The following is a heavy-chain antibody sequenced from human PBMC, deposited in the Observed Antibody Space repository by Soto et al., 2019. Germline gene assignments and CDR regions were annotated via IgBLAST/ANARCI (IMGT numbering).Heavy chain of an antibody. CDR3: AKDRGLVLSCYFDY. CDR2: ISWNSGSI. CDR1: GFTFDDYA. V-gene: IGHV3-9*01. J-gene: IGHJ4*02. D-gene: IGHD6-19*01. Sequence: EVQLVESGGGLVQPGRSLRLSCAASGFTFDDYAMHWVRQAPGKGLEWVSGISWNSGSIGYADSVQGRFTISRDNAKNSLYLQMNILRAEDTSLYYCAKDRGLVLSCYFDYWGQGTLVTVSS.